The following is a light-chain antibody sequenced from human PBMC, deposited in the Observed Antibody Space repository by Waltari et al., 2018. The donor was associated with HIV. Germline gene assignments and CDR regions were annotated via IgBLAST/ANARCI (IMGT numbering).Light chain of an antibody. Sequence: AIQMTQSPSSLPASVGDRFTITCRASQGIGNDLGWYQQKPGRAPKLLIYRASSLHSGVPSRFSGSGSGTHFSLTISSLQPEDFATYYCLQDYNYPWTFGQGTKVEVK. CDR1: QGIGND. CDR2: RAS. CDR3: LQDYNYPWT. J-gene: IGKJ1*01. V-gene: IGKV1-6*01.